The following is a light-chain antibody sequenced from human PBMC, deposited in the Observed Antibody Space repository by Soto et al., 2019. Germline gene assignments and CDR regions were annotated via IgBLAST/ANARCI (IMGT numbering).Light chain of an antibody. CDR2: FGS. CDR3: MQALQSLT. V-gene: IGKV2-28*01. CDR1: QSLLYNNTYNY. Sequence: MTQSPLTLPVTPGEPASISCRSSQSLLYNNTYNYLDWYVQKPGQSPQLLIYFGSNRAPGVPDRFSGSGSGTDFTLKINRVEAEDVGTYYCMQALQSLTFGQGTRLEIK. J-gene: IGKJ5*01.